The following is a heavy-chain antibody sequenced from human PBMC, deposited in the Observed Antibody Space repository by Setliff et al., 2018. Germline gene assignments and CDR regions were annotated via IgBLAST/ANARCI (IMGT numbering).Heavy chain of an antibody. CDR3: ARASRFRTTVWKGDYYMDV. Sequence: ASVKVSCKASGYTFSSYAMGWMRQAPGQRLEWMGWINTNTGNPSYAQDFTGRLVFSLDTSVSTAYLQISSLKAEDSAVYYCARASRFRTTVWKGDYYMDVWGKGTTVTVSS. J-gene: IGHJ6*03. V-gene: IGHV7-4-1*02. D-gene: IGHD4-4*01. CDR1: GYTFSSYA. CDR2: INTNTGNP.